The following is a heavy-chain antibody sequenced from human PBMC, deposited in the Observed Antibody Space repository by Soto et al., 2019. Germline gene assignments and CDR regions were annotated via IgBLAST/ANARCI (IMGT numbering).Heavy chain of an antibody. Sequence: SETLSLTCTVSGGSISSGGYYWSWIRQHPGKGLEWIGYIYYSGSTYYNPSLKSRVTISVDTSKNQFSLKLSSVTAADTAVYYCARAAAAGPNGFDYWGQGTLVTVSS. CDR2: IYYSGST. V-gene: IGHV4-31*03. CDR3: ARAAAAGPNGFDY. J-gene: IGHJ4*02. CDR1: GGSISSGGYY. D-gene: IGHD6-13*01.